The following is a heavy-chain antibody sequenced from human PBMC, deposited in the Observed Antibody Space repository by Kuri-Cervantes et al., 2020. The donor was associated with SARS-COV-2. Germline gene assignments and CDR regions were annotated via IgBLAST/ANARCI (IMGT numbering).Heavy chain of an antibody. V-gene: IGHV3-13*04. CDR1: GFTFSSYD. CDR2: IGTAGDT. J-gene: IGHJ5*02. Sequence: GESLQISCAASGFTFSSYDMHWVRQATGKGLEWVSAIGTAGDTYYPGSVKGRFTISRENAKNSLYLQMNSLRAGDTAVYYCARGGARGAARRLSTPHWFDPWGQGTLVTVSS. CDR3: ARGGARGAARRLSTPHWFDP. D-gene: IGHD6-6*01.